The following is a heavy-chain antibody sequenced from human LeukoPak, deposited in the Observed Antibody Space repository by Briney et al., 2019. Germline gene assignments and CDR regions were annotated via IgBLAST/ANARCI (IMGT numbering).Heavy chain of an antibody. D-gene: IGHD3-10*01. J-gene: IGHJ4*02. CDR3: ARRVTRRRFFDY. CDR1: GGSISGYY. V-gene: IGHV4-34*01. Sequence: SETLSLTCTVSGGSISGYYWSWIRQPPGKGLEWIGEINHSGSTNYNPSLKSRVTISVDTSKNQFSLKLSSVTAADTAVYYCARRVTRRRFFDYWGQGTLVTVSS. CDR2: INHSGST.